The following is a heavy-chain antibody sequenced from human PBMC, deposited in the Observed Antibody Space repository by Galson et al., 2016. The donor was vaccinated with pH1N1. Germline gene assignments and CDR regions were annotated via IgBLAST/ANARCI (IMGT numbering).Heavy chain of an antibody. CDR1: GFTFSSYW. J-gene: IGHJ4*02. Sequence: SLRLSCAASGFTFSSYWMSWIRQAPGKGLEWVANIKEDGGTKYYVDSVKGRFTISRDNAKNSLYLQMNSLRAEDTAVYYCAKKIGSDWGQGTLVTVSS. CDR2: IKEDGGTK. D-gene: IGHD3-22*01. V-gene: IGHV3-7*01. CDR3: AKKIGSD.